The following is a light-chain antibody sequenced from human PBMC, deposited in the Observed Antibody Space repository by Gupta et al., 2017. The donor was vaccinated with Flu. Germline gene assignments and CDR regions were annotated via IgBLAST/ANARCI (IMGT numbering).Light chain of an antibody. V-gene: IGLV2-14*01. CDR2: EVS. J-gene: IGLJ3*02. CDR3: RSYTSSSTLEV. CDR1: SSDVGGYNY. Sequence: QSALTQPAYVSGSPGQSITISCTGTSSDVGGYNYVSWYQQHPGKAPKLMIYEVSNRPSGVSKRFSGSKSGNTASLTISGLQAEDEADYYCRSYTSSSTLEVFGGGTKLTVL.